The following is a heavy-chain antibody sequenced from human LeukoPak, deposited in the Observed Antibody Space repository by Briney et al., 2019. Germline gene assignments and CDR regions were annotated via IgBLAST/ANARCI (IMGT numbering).Heavy chain of an antibody. CDR3: ARAAYGSSGWLHYYYYYMDV. D-gene: IGHD6-19*01. CDR1: GYTFTSYY. V-gene: IGHV1-46*01. J-gene: IGHJ6*03. Sequence: GASVKVSCKASGYTFTSYYMHWVRQAPGQGLEWMGIINPSGGSTSYAQKFQGRVTMTRDMSTSTVYMELSSLRSEDTAVYYCARAAYGSSGWLHYYYYYMDVWGKGTTVTVSS. CDR2: INPSGGST.